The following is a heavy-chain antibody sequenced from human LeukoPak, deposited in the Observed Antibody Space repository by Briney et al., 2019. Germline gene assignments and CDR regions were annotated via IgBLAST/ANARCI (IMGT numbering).Heavy chain of an antibody. CDR3: ASSTKGGYDSGWFDP. J-gene: IGHJ5*02. CDR1: GGSISSYY. V-gene: IGHV4-59*01. Sequence: SETLSLTCTVSGGSISSYYWSWIRQPPGKGLELIGYIYYSESTNYNPSLKSRVTISVDTSKNQFSLKLSSVTAAETAVYYCASSTKGGYDSGWFDPWGQGTLVTVSS. CDR2: IYYSEST. D-gene: IGHD5-12*01.